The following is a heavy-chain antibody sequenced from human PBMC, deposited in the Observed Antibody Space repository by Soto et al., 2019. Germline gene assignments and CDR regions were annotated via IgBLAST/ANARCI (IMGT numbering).Heavy chain of an antibody. J-gene: IGHJ5*02. CDR2: ISSSSSTI. D-gene: IGHD3-3*01. CDR1: GLTFSSYS. V-gene: IGHV3-48*02. CDR3: ARAGYYDFWSGYQPFNWFDP. Sequence: GGSLRLSCAASGLTFSSYSMNWVRQAPGKGLEWVSYISSSSSTIYYADSVKGRFTISRDNAKNSLYLQMNSLRDEDTAVYYCARAGYYDFWSGYQPFNWFDPWGQGTLVTVSS.